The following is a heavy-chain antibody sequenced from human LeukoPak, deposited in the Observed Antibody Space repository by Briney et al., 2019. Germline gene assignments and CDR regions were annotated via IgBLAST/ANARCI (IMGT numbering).Heavy chain of an antibody. J-gene: IGHJ4*02. CDR2: ISSSSSYI. D-gene: IGHD1-14*01. V-gene: IGHV3-21*01. Sequence: GGSLRLSCAASGFTFSSYSMNWVRQAPGKGLEWVSSISSSSSYIYYADSVKGRFTISRDNAKNSLYLQMNSLRAEDTAVYYCARVRGTPDAFDYWGQGTLVTVSS. CDR3: ARVRGTPDAFDY. CDR1: GFTFSSYS.